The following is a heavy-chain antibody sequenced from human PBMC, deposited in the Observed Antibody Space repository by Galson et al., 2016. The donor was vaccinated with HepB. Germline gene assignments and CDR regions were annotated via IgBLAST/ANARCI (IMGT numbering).Heavy chain of an antibody. CDR3: AIDVSNQNWFDP. V-gene: IGHV3-23*01. CDR1: GFTFSSYA. Sequence: SLRLSCAASGFTFSSYAMAWVRQAPEKGLEWVSVISGSGTTTYYADSVKGRFTISRDNPKNTLYLQMNSLRAEDTAVYYCAIDVSNQNWFDPWGQGTLVTVSS. J-gene: IGHJ5*02. D-gene: IGHD3-3*02. CDR2: ISGSGTTT.